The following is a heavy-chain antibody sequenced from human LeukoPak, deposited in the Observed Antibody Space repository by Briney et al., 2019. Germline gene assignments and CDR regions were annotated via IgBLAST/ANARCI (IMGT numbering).Heavy chain of an antibody. J-gene: IGHJ4*02. CDR3: ARAGEVYNSGSYLEY. Sequence: ASVKVSCKASGYTFTNYDINWVRQATGQGLEWMGWMNPNSGNTDYAQRFQGRVTITRNTSISTAYMELSSLRSEDTAVYYCARAGEVYNSGSYLEYWGQGTLVTVSS. D-gene: IGHD6-19*01. CDR2: MNPNSGNT. CDR1: GYTFTNYD. V-gene: IGHV1-8*01.